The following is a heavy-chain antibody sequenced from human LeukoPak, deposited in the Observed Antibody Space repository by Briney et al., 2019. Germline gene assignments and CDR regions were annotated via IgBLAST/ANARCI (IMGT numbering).Heavy chain of an antibody. CDR2: IYSDGSDT. CDR1: GFTFSSSW. CDR3: ATDRGYGFDY. Sequence: PGGSLRLSCAASGFTFSSSWMHWVRQAPGKGLVWVSHIYSDGSDTTYADSVKGRFTISRDNAKNTLYLKMNSLRAEDTAVYYCATDRGYGFDYWGQGTLVTVSS. D-gene: IGHD5-18*01. V-gene: IGHV3-74*01. J-gene: IGHJ4*02.